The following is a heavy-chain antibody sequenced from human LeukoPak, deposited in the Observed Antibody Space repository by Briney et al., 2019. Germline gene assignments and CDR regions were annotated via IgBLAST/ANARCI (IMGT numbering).Heavy chain of an antibody. CDR3: ARRRNYYGSADY. Sequence: GGSLRLSCAASGFSFSDYYMTWIRQAPGKGLEWVSAISNNNYANYADSVRGRFTIPRDNAKKSLYLQVNSLRAEDTAVYYCARRRNYYGSADYWGQGTLVTVSS. V-gene: IGHV3-11*03. D-gene: IGHD3-10*01. CDR2: ISNNNYA. CDR1: GFSFSDYY. J-gene: IGHJ4*02.